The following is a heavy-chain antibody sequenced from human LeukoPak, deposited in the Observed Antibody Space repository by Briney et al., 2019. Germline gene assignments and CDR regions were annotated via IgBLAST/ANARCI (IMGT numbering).Heavy chain of an antibody. CDR1: GFTFSSYA. D-gene: IGHD3-3*01. J-gene: IGHJ4*02. V-gene: IGHV3-23*01. Sequence: GGSLRLSCAASGFTFSSYAMSWVRQAPGKGLEWVSAISGSGGSTYYADSVKGRFTISRDNSKNTLYLQMNSLRAEDTAVYYRAKPSNFWVVSYDLFGYWGPGTPVTVPS. CDR2: ISGSGGST. CDR3: AKPSNFWVVSYDLFGY.